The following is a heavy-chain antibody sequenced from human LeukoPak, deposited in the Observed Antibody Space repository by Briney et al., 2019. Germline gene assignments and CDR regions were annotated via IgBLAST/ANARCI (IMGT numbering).Heavy chain of an antibody. D-gene: IGHD6-13*01. J-gene: IGHJ4*02. Sequence: PGRSLRLSCAASGFTFSSYGMHWVRPAPGKGLEWVAVISYDGTNRYYADSVKGRFTISRDNSKNTLYLQMNSLRAEDTAVYYCAKRYSSSWCIDSWGQGTLVTVSS. V-gene: IGHV3-30*18. CDR3: AKRYSSSWCIDS. CDR2: ISYDGTNR. CDR1: GFTFSSYG.